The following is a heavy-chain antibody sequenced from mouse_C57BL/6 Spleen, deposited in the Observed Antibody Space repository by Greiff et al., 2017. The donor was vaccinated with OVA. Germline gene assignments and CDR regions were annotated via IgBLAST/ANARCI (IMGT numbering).Heavy chain of an antibody. Sequence: QVQLQQPGAELVKPGASVKLSCKASGYTFTSYWMHWVKQRPGQGLEWIGMIHPNSGSTNYNEKFKSKATLTVDKSSSTAYMQLSSLTSEDSAVYYCARLGYGSSLDYWGQGTTLTVSS. V-gene: IGHV1-64*01. D-gene: IGHD1-1*01. CDR1: GYTFTSYW. CDR2: IHPNSGST. CDR3: ARLGYGSSLDY. J-gene: IGHJ2*01.